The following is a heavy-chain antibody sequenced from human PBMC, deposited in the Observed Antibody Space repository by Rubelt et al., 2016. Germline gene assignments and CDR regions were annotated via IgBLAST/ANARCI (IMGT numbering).Heavy chain of an antibody. Sequence: QVQLVQSGAEVKKPGASVKVSCKASGYTFTSYYMHWVRQAPGQGLEWMGIINPSGGSPSYAQKFQGRVTMTRDTYTSTVYMELSSLRSEDTAGYYCARSPRYDFEDNWFDPWGQGTLVTVSS. V-gene: IGHV1-46*01. CDR3: ARSPRYDFEDNWFDP. J-gene: IGHJ5*02. CDR1: GYTFTSYY. CDR2: INPSGGSP. D-gene: IGHD3-3*01.